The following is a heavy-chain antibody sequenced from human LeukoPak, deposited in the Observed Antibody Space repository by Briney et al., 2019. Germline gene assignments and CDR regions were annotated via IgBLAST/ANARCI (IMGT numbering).Heavy chain of an antibody. CDR3: ARDDPYYYDSSGYYFPITPSDY. D-gene: IGHD3-22*01. Sequence: ASVKVSCKASGYTFTSYGISWVRQAPGQGLEWMGWISAYNGNTNHAQKLQGRVTMTTDTSTSTAYMELRSLRSDDTAVYYCARDDPYYYDSSGYYFPITPSDYWGQGTLVTVSS. J-gene: IGHJ4*02. V-gene: IGHV1-18*01. CDR1: GYTFTSYG. CDR2: ISAYNGNT.